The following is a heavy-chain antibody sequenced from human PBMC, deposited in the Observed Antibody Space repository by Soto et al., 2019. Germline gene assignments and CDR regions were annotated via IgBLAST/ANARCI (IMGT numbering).Heavy chain of an antibody. CDR1: GFIASNYG. CDR2: ISYDGSKR. Sequence: QVQLVESGGGVVQPGRSLRLSCAASGFIASNYGMHWVRQAPGKGLELVATISYDGSKRDYADPVRGRFSISRDNSENTLYLQMNGLRVDDTAVYFFPLTTGEFALDYWGQGTPVTVSS. J-gene: IGHJ4*02. CDR3: PLTTGEFALDY. D-gene: IGHD3-16*01. V-gene: IGHV3-30*03.